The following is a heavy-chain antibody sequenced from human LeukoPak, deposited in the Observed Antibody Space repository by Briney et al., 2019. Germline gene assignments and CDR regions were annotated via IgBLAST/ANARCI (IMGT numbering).Heavy chain of an antibody. J-gene: IGHJ4*02. CDR3: AKDPSFYCSGGSCHSRYYFDD. CDR2: ISGSGDST. D-gene: IGHD2-15*01. V-gene: IGHV3-23*01. CDR1: GFTFSRYG. Sequence: GGSLRLSCAASGFTFSRYGMSWVRQAPGKGLEWVSAISGSGDSTYHADSVKGRFTISRDNSKNTLYLQMNSLRAEDTALYYCAKDPSFYCSGGSCHSRYYFDDWGQGTLATVSS.